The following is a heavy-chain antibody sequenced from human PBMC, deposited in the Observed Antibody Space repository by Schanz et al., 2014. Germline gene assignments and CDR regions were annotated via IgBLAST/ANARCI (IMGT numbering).Heavy chain of an antibody. CDR3: ARDTLWFGDINDAFDV. D-gene: IGHD3-10*01. CDR1: GFTFSGYH. Sequence: EVQLVESGGGLVQPGGSLRLSCAASGFTFSGYHMIWVRQAPGKGLEWVSYISSSSSIIDYADSVKGRFTISRDNAKNSLFLQMNSLRVGDTAMYYCARDTLWFGDINDAFDVWGHGTMVTVS. V-gene: IGHV3-48*01. J-gene: IGHJ3*01. CDR2: ISSSSSII.